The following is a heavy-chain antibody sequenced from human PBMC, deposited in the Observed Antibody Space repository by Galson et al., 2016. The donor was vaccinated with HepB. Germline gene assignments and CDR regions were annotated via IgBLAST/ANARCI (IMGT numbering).Heavy chain of an antibody. CDR3: ARKQGKLGFFDSLKGNWFDP. CDR2: IYYNGNT. Sequence: SETLSLTCTVSGGSVSSSGYYWSWIRQPPGKGLEWIGYIYYNGNTDYKPSLRSRVTMSVDTSKNQFSLKLSSVTPADTAVYYCARKQGKLGFFDSLKGNWFDPWGQGTLVIVSS. J-gene: IGHJ5*02. V-gene: IGHV4-61*08. D-gene: IGHD3-9*01. CDR1: GGSVSSSGYY.